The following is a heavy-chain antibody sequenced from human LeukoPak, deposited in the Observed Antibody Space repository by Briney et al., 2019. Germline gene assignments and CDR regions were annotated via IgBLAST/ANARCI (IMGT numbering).Heavy chain of an antibody. D-gene: IGHD4-17*01. J-gene: IGHJ4*02. Sequence: GGSLRLSCAASGFTVSSNYMSWVRQAPGKGLEWVSVIYSGGSTYYADSVKGRFTISRDNSKDTLYLQMNSLRAEDTAVYYCAKASTATTVTTPGHYFDYWGQGTLVTVSS. V-gene: IGHV3-53*01. CDR1: GFTVSSNY. CDR2: IYSGGST. CDR3: AKASTATTVTTPGHYFDY.